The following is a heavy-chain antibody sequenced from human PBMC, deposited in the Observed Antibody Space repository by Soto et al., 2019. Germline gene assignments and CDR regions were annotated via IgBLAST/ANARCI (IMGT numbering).Heavy chain of an antibody. CDR2: ISAYNGNT. CDR3: ARDRIAAAGTFPHDAFDI. V-gene: IGHV1-18*01. Sequence: ASVKVSCKASGYTFTSYGISWVRQAPGQGLEWMGWISAYNGNTNYAQKLQGRVTMTTDTSTSTAYMELRSLRSDDTAVYYCARDRIAAAGTFPHDAFDIWGQGTMVTVSS. D-gene: IGHD6-13*01. CDR1: GYTFTSYG. J-gene: IGHJ3*02.